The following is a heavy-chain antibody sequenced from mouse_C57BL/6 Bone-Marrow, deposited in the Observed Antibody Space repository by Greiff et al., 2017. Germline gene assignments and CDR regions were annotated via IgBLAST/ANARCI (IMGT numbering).Heavy chain of an antibody. J-gene: IGHJ1*03. D-gene: IGHD1-1*01. CDR3: ARHGSGYWYFDV. Sequence: QVQLQQPGAELVKPGASVKLSCKASGYTFTSYWMHWVKQRPGQGLEWIGMIHPNSGSTNYNEKFKSKATLTVDKSSSTAYMQLSSLTSEDSAVYYCARHGSGYWYFDVWGTGTTVTVSS. CDR1: GYTFTSYW. CDR2: IHPNSGST. V-gene: IGHV1-64*01.